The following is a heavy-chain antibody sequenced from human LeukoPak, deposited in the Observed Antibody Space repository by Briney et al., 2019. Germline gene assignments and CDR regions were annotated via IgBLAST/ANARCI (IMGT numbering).Heavy chain of an antibody. Sequence: GGSLRLSCAASGLTFSLNAMHWVRQAPGKGPEWVAVISKDGNSVRYAESVKGRFTISRDNPKNTLYLQVDSLRAEDTAMYYCARNEYGEYYFDYWGLGTLVTVSS. D-gene: IGHD4/OR15-4a*01. J-gene: IGHJ4*02. V-gene: IGHV3-30-3*01. CDR2: ISKDGNSV. CDR3: ARNEYGEYYFDY. CDR1: GLTFSLNA.